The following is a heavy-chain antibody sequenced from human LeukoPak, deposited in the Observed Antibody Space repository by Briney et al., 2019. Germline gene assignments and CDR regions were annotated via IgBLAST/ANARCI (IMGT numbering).Heavy chain of an antibody. Sequence: PGGSLRLSCAASGFTVSSNYMSWVRQAPGKGLEWVSVIYSGGSIYYADSVKGRFTISRDNSKNTLYLQMNSLRSEDTAVYYCAKDGIRWFGELLVPNIIYYFYMDVWGKGTTVTVSS. CDR2: IYSGGSI. CDR3: AKDGIRWFGELLVPNIIYYFYMDV. CDR1: GFTVSSNY. J-gene: IGHJ6*03. V-gene: IGHV3-66*01. D-gene: IGHD3-10*01.